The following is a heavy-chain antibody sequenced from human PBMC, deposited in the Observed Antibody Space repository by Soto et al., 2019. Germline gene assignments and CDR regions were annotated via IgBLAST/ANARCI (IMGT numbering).Heavy chain of an antibody. V-gene: IGHV4-59*01. J-gene: IGHJ3*02. Sequence: PSETLSLTCTVSGGSISSYYWSWIRQPPGKGLEWIGYIYYSGSTNYNPSLKSRVTISVDTSKNQFSLKLSSVTAADTAVYYCARGFRYNWNDEDAFDIWGQGTMVTVSS. D-gene: IGHD1-20*01. CDR2: IYYSGST. CDR3: ARGFRYNWNDEDAFDI. CDR1: GGSISSYY.